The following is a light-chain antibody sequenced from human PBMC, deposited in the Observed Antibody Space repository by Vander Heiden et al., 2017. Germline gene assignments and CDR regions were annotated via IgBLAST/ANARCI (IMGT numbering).Light chain of an antibody. V-gene: IGKV1-8*01. CDR2: AAS. J-gene: IGKJ3*01. CDR3: QQYYSYPRT. Sequence: AIRMTQSPSSLSASTGDRVTITCRASQGSSSYLAWYQQKPGKAPKLLIYAASTLQSGVPSRFSGSGSGTDFTLTISCLQSEDFATYYCQQYYSYPRTFGPGTKVDIK. CDR1: QGSSSY.